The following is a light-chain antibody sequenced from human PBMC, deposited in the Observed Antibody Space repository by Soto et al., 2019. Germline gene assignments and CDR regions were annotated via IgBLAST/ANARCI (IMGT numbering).Light chain of an antibody. CDR1: SSDVGGYNY. V-gene: IGLV2-14*01. Sequence: QSVLTQPASVSGSPGQSITISCTGTSSDVGGYNYVSWYQQHPGKAPKLIIYAVTDRPSGVSSRFSGSKSGNTASLTISGLQAEDEADHYCTSYTGSSTLGVFGGGTKVTVL. CDR2: AVT. CDR3: TSYTGSSTLGV. J-gene: IGLJ2*01.